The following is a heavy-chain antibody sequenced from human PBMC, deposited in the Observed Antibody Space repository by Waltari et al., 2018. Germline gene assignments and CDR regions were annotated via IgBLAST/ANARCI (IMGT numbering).Heavy chain of an antibody. CDR1: GCTFSGYW. Sequence: EVQLVESGGGWVQPGGSLRLSCAAAGCTFSGYWMSGVRHTPGKGPEGVANIKQDGSERYYVDSVKGRFTISRDNAKNSLFLELDGLRAEDTALYHCAKDNTRGYGNYYYALDVWGQGTTVIVSS. CDR3: AKDNTRGYGNYYYALDV. D-gene: IGHD5-12*01. J-gene: IGHJ6*02. V-gene: IGHV3-7*03. CDR2: IKQDGSER.